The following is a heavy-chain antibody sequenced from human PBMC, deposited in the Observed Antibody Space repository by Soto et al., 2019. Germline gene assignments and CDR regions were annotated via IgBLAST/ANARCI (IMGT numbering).Heavy chain of an antibody. CDR2: MNPNSGNT. J-gene: IGHJ6*03. CDR3: ARVGGNYAIYYYMDV. Sequence: QVQLVQSGAEVKKPGASVKVSCKASGYTFISSDINWVRQATGQGLAWMGWMNPNSGNTGSAQKFQGRVTMTRNPSISTAYMELSSLRSEDTAVYYCARVGGNYAIYYYMDVWGKGTTVTVSS. V-gene: IGHV1-8*01. CDR1: GYTFISSD. D-gene: IGHD1-7*01.